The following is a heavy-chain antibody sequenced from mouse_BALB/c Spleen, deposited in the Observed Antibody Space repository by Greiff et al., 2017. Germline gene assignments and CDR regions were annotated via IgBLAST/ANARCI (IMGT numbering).Heavy chain of an antibody. D-gene: IGHD2-4*01. CDR2: ISYDGSN. Sequence: EVQLQESGPGLVKPSQSLSLTCSVTGYSITSGYYWNWIRQFPGNKLEWMGYISYDGSNNYNPSLKNRISITRDTSKNQFFLKLNSVTTEDTATYYCAREEDYDRFAYWGQGTLVTVSA. J-gene: IGHJ3*01. CDR3: AREEDYDRFAY. CDR1: GYSITSGYY. V-gene: IGHV3-6*02.